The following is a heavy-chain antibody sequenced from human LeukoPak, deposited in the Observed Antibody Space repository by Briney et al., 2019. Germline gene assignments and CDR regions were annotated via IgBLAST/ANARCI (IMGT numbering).Heavy chain of an antibody. CDR1: GFTFSTYG. D-gene: IGHD6-19*01. CDR3: ARHLQYNSGWSQYCSDY. CDR2: ISGSGGST. J-gene: IGHJ4*02. Sequence: PGGTLRLSCAASGFTFSTYGMSWVRQAPGKGLEWVSAISGSGGSTYYADSVKGRFTISRDNSKNTLYLQMNSLRAEDTAVYYCARHLQYNSGWSQYCSDYWGQGTLVTVSS. V-gene: IGHV3-23*01.